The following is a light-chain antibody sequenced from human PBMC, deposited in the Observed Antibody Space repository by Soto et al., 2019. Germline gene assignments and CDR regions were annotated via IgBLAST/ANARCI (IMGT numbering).Light chain of an antibody. CDR2: DAS. CDR1: QDISKF. CDR3: QQYKNPPYT. J-gene: IGKJ3*01. Sequence: DIQMTQSPSSLSASIGDRVSFTCQASQDISKFLNWYQHKPGQAPSLLIYDASKSHFGVPSRFSGSGSGTDLIFPISTRQPEDNATNYCQQYKNPPYTSAPGTKVNVK. V-gene: IGKV1-33*01.